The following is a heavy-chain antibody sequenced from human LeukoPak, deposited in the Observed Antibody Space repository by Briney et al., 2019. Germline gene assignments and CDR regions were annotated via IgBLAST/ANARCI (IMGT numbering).Heavy chain of an antibody. D-gene: IGHD3-10*01. CDR3: ARGYGSGSYFFDY. CDR1: GGSISSYY. CDR2: IYYSGST. Sequence: SETLSLTCTVSGGSISSYYWSWIRQPPGKGLEWIGYIYYSGSTNYNPSLKSRVTISVDTSKNQFSLKLSSATAADTAVYYCARGYGSGSYFFDYWGQGTLVTVSS. V-gene: IGHV4-59*08. J-gene: IGHJ4*02.